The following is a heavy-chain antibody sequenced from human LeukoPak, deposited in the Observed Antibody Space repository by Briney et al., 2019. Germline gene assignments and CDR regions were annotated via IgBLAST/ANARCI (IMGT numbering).Heavy chain of an antibody. V-gene: IGHV1-2*02. CDR3: ARDWYYYDSSGYYGAFDI. D-gene: IGHD3-22*01. J-gene: IGHJ3*02. Sequence: ASVKVSCKASGYTFTGYYMHWVRQAPGQGLEWMGWINPNSGGTNYAQKFQGRVTMTRDTSISTAYMELSRLRSDDTAVYYCARDWYYYDSSGYYGAFDIWGQGTMVTVSS. CDR2: INPNSGGT. CDR1: GYTFTGYY.